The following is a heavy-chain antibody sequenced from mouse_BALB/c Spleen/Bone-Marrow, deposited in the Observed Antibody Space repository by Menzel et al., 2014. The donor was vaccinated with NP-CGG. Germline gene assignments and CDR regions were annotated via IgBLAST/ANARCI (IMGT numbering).Heavy chain of an antibody. J-gene: IGHJ4*01. CDR3: TRNGNFFAMDS. CDR2: IWSDGST. V-gene: IGHV2-6-1*01. CDR1: GFSLTRYG. D-gene: IGHD2-1*01. Sequence: VQLVESGPGLVAPSQSLSITCTISGFSLTRYGVHWVRQPPGKGLEWLVVIWSDGSTTYNSALKSRLSITKDNSKSQVFLKMNSLQTDDTAMYYCTRNGNFFAMDSWGQGTSVTVSS.